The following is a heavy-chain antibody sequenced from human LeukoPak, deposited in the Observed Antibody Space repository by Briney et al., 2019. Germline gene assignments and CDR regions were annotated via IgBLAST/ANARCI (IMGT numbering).Heavy chain of an antibody. CDR2: IYYSGST. D-gene: IGHD3-3*01. CDR1: GGSISSSSYY. J-gene: IGHJ5*02. CDR3: AGDFWSGYYARPKWFDP. Sequence: PSETLSLTCTVSGGSISSSSYYWGWIRQPPGKGLEWIGSIYYSGSTYYNPSLKSRVTISVDTSKNQFSLKLSSVTAADTAVYYCAGDFWSGYYARPKWFDPWGQGTLVTVSS. V-gene: IGHV4-39*01.